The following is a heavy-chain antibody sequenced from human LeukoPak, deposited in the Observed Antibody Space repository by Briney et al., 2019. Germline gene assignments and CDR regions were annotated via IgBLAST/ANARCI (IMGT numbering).Heavy chain of an antibody. V-gene: IGHV4-59*01. CDR2: IYYSGST. J-gene: IGHJ4*02. CDR1: GGSISSYY. Sequence: SETLSLTCTVSGGSISSYYWSWIRQPPGKGLEWIGYIYYSGSTNYNPSLKSRVTISVDTSKNQFSLKLSSVTAADTAVYYCTRGSGGYFLDYWGQGTLVTVSS. CDR3: TRGSGGYFLDY. D-gene: IGHD5-12*01.